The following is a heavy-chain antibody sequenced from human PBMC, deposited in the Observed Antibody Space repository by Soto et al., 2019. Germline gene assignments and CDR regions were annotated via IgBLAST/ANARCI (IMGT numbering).Heavy chain of an antibody. D-gene: IGHD3-16*01. Sequence: QAHLEQSGAELKRPGASVKVSCKASGYTFSDFDINWLRQASGQGPEWMGWMNAKSGDTFFAQRFQGKFNMTWDNSLSTASLEVGRLTSDDTAIYYCARGNPFNYAGFDVWGQGTTVAVSS. CDR3: ARGNPFNYAGFDV. J-gene: IGHJ6*02. V-gene: IGHV1-8*01. CDR1: GYTFSDFD. CDR2: MNAKSGDT.